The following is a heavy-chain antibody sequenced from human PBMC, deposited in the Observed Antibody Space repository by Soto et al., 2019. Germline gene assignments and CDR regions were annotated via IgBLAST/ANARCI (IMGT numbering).Heavy chain of an antibody. CDR1: GGSISSGGYY. J-gene: IGHJ4*02. Sequence: QVQLQESGPGLVKPSQTLSLTCTVSGGSISSGGYYWSWIRQHPGKGLEWIGYIYYSGSTYYNPSLSSRVTISVATSKHQVSRKLSSVTAADTAVYYCARETVVGAGYFDYWGQGTLVTVSS. CDR3: ARETVVGAGYFDY. CDR2: IYYSGST. V-gene: IGHV4-31*03. D-gene: IGHD1-26*01.